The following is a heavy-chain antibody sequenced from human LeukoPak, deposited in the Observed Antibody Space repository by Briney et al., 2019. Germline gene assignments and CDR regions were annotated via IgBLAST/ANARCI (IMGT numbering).Heavy chain of an antibody. V-gene: IGHV4-59*08. Sequence: SETLSLTCTASGGSISPYYWSWIRQPPGKGLEWLGYIYYSGSTNYNPSLKRRVTISVDTSKNRFSLELSFVTAADTAMYYCARHGGGGETYPRVFDYWGRGTLVTVSS. CDR3: ARHGGGGETYPRVFDY. CDR2: IYYSGST. D-gene: IGHD3-10*01. CDR1: GGSISPYY. J-gene: IGHJ4*02.